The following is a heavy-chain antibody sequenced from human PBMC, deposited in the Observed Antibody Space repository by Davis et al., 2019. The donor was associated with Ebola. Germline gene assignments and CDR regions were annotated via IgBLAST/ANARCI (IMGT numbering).Heavy chain of an antibody. J-gene: IGHJ4*01. CDR1: GYTFTSYI. CDR2: INAGNGTT. CDR3: ARGDRIGYSYDSNSFTY. D-gene: IGHD3-22*01. V-gene: IGHV1-3*01. Sequence: ASVKVSCRASGYTFTSYIIHWVRQAPGQRPEWLGWINAGNGTTKSVPKFQGRVTITRDTSASTVYMELNSLTSADTAVYFCARGDRIGYSYDSNSFTYWGRGTLVTVSA.